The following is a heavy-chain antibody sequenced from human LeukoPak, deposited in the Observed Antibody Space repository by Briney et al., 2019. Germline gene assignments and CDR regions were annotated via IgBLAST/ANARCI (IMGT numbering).Heavy chain of an antibody. J-gene: IGHJ4*02. CDR1: GGSISSYY. CDR3: AREDAHGSSSWYGGVDY. D-gene: IGHD6-13*01. V-gene: IGHV4-4*07. Sequence: SETLSLTCTVSGGSISSYYWSWIRQPAGKGLEGIGRIYTSGSTNYNPSLKSRVTISVDTSKNQFSLKLSSVTAADTAVYYCAREDAHGSSSWYGGVDYWGQGTLVTVSS. CDR2: IYTSGST.